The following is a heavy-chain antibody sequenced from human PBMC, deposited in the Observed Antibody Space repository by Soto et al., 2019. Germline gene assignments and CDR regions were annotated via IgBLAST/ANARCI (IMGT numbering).Heavy chain of an antibody. V-gene: IGHV4-61*01. J-gene: IGHJ4*02. CDR1: GGSVRSGNYY. CDR3: AREVWSSGYEFDF. CDR2: IYHTGST. Sequence: PSETLSLTCTVSGGSVRSGNYYWSWIRQPPGKGLEWIGYIYHTGSTDYNPSLKSRVTISVDTSKNQFSLKLSSVTAADTAVYYCAREVWSSGYEFDFWGQGTLVTVSS. D-gene: IGHD5-12*01.